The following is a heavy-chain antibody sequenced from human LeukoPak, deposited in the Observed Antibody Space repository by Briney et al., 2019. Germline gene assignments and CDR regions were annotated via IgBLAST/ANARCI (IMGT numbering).Heavy chain of an antibody. D-gene: IGHD2-15*01. CDR2: IYYSGIT. J-gene: IGHJ4*02. Sequence: NTSETLSLTCTVSGGSISSSSYYWGWIRQPPGQGLEWIGSIYYSGITYYNPSLKSRVTISVDTSKNQFSLKLSSVTAADTAVYYCARHVSSTLKCSGGSCYSYYFDYWGQGTLVTVSS. V-gene: IGHV4-39*01. CDR3: ARHVSSTLKCSGGSCYSYYFDY. CDR1: GGSISSSSYY.